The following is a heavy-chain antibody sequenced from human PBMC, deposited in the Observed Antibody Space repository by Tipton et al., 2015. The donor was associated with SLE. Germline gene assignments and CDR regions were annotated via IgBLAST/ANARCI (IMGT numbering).Heavy chain of an antibody. CDR2: ISSSTSYI. D-gene: IGHD3-22*01. J-gene: IGHJ4*02. Sequence: SLRLSCAASGFPFSSYSMNWVRQAPGKGLEWVSSISSSTSYIYYADSVKGRFTISRDNAKNSLYLQMNSLRAEDTAVYYCARSLTYYYDSSGLLGYWGQGTLVTVSS. CDR3: ARSLTYYYDSSGLLGY. CDR1: GFPFSSYS. V-gene: IGHV3-21*01.